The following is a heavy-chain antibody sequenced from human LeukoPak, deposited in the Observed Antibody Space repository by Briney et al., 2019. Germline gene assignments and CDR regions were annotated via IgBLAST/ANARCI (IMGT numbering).Heavy chain of an antibody. D-gene: IGHD3-9*01. Sequence: PGGSLRLSCAASGFTFSDYYMSWIRQAPGKGLEWVSYISSSSSYTNYADSVKGRFTISRGNAKNSLYLQMNSLRAEDTAVYYCAREILYYDILTGYANDAFDIWGQGTMVTVSS. CDR3: AREILYYDILTGYANDAFDI. J-gene: IGHJ3*02. CDR2: ISSSSSYT. CDR1: GFTFSDYY. V-gene: IGHV3-11*05.